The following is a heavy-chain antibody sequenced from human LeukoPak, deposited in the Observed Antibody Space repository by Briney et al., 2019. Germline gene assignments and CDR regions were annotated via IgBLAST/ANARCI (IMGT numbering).Heavy chain of an antibody. J-gene: IGHJ4*02. Sequence: GGSLRLSCAASGFTFSTYGMHWVRQAPGKGLEWVAFIRYDGSNKYYADSVKGRFTISRDNSKNTLYLQMNSLRAEDTAVYYCAKAVVPAAIGPDYWGQGTLVTVSS. V-gene: IGHV3-30*02. CDR2: IRYDGSNK. CDR1: GFTFSTYG. CDR3: AKAVVPAAIGPDY. D-gene: IGHD2-2*02.